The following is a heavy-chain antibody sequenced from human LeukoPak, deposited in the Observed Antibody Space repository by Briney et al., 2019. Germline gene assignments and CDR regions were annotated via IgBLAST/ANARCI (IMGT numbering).Heavy chain of an antibody. D-gene: IGHD1/OR15-1a*01. V-gene: IGHV4-61*02. J-gene: IGHJ4*02. CDR2: IYTSGST. CDR3: ARDRPSDNWNTD. CDR1: GGSISSGSYY. Sequence: SQTLSLTCTVSGGSISSGSYYWSWIRQPAGKGLEWIGRIYTSGSTNYNPSLKSRVTISVDTSKNQFSLKLSSVTAADTAVYYCARDRPSDNWNTDWGQGTLVTVSS.